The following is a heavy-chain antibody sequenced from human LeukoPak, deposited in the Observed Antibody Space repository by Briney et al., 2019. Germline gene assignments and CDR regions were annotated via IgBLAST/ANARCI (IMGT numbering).Heavy chain of an antibody. Sequence: ASVKVSCKASGYTFTSYGISWVRQAPGQGLEWMGWISAYNGNTNYAQKFQGRVTMTRDTSTSTVYMELSSLRSEDTAVYYCARDLTQYYYDSSGLGWFDPWGQGTLVTVSS. CDR2: ISAYNGNT. V-gene: IGHV1-18*01. CDR1: GYTFTSYG. D-gene: IGHD3-22*01. J-gene: IGHJ5*02. CDR3: ARDLTQYYYDSSGLGWFDP.